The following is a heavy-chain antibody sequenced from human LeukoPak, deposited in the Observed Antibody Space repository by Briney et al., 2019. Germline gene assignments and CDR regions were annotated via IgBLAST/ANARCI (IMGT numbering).Heavy chain of an antibody. D-gene: IGHD5-12*01. CDR1: GFTVSNNY. CDR3: AKDMQTWPRFPDY. J-gene: IGHJ4*02. V-gene: IGHV3-53*01. Sequence: PGGSLRLSCAASGFTVSNNYMSWVRQAPGKGLEWVSGIYSGGSTYYADSVKGRFTISRDNPKNTLYLQMNGLRVEDTAVYYCAKDMQTWPRFPDYWGQGTLVTVSS. CDR2: IYSGGST.